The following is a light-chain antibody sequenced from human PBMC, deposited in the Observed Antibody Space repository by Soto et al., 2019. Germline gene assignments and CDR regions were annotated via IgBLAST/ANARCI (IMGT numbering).Light chain of an antibody. V-gene: IGKV1-5*03. Sequence: DIHITQCPSTLSTSVGDRFTITCRASQSISSWLAWYQQKPGRAPKLLIYKASSLESGVPSRFSGSGSGTEFTLTISSLQPDDFETYYCQQYNSQWTFGQGTKVDIK. J-gene: IGKJ1*01. CDR3: QQYNSQWT. CDR2: KAS. CDR1: QSISSW.